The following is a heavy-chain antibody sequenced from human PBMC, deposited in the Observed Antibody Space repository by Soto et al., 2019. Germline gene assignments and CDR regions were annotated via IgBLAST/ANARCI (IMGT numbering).Heavy chain of an antibody. J-gene: IGHJ6*03. V-gene: IGHV3-74*01. Sequence: VQLVESGGGLVQPGGSLRLSCAVSGFTFSNYWVHWVRQAPGKGLVWVSRIDGDGSTTNYADSVKGRFTSSRDNAKNTVYLQMNSLKAEDTAVYYCARSPSSRIAVAGNHHMDVWGKGTTVTVSS. CDR1: GFTFSNYW. CDR2: IDGDGSTT. D-gene: IGHD6-19*01. CDR3: ARSPSSRIAVAGNHHMDV.